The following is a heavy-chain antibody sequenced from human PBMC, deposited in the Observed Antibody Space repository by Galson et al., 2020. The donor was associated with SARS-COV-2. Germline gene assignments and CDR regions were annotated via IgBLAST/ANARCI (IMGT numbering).Heavy chain of an antibody. Sequence: ASETLSLTCTISGGSISSRSYYWGWIRQPPGKGLEWIGNIYFSGSSYYYPSLQSRVAMSVDTSTHQFSLTLSSVSAADTAVYFCVRVGGYYGSGSYYEVASRYFDLWGRGTLVTVSS. J-gene: IGHJ2*01. CDR2: IYFSGSS. D-gene: IGHD3-10*01. CDR3: VRVGGYYGSGSYYEVASRYFDL. CDR1: GGSISSRSYY. V-gene: IGHV4-39*07.